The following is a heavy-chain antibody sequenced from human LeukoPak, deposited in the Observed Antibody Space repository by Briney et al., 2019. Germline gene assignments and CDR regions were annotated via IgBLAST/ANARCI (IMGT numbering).Heavy chain of an antibody. V-gene: IGHV4-34*01. CDR1: GGSFSGYY. Sequence: PADTLSLTCGVCGGSFSGYYWRGPRRPPGEGREGLGDITHSGITNDNPSRKSRVTMSVDTSKNQSSLKLSSVTAADTAVYYCARVAAGAPPYYDYGMDVWGQGTTVTVSS. CDR3: ARVAAGAPPYYDYGMDV. J-gene: IGHJ6*02. D-gene: IGHD6-25*01. CDR2: ITHSGIT.